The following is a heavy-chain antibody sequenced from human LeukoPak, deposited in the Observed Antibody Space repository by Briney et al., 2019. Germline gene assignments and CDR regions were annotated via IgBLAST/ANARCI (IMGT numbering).Heavy chain of an antibody. CDR3: AREGDGYNKVLDY. CDR2: IIPIFGTA. Sequence: SVKVSCKASGGTYSSYAISWVRQAPGQGLEWMGGIIPIFGTANYAQKFQGRVTITADESTSTAYMELSSLRSEDTAVYYCAREGDGYNKVLDYWGQGTLVTVSS. V-gene: IGHV1-69*13. J-gene: IGHJ4*02. CDR1: GGTYSSYA. D-gene: IGHD5-24*01.